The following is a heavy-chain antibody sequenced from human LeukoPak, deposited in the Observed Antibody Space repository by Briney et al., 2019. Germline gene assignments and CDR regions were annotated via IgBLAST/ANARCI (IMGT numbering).Heavy chain of an antibody. CDR2: IYNSGTT. V-gene: IGHV4-30-4*01. J-gene: IGHJ4*02. D-gene: IGHD5-12*01. CDR1: GGSIRSGDFY. CDR3: ALSGNHLGYHFDS. Sequence: SSETLSLTCTVSGGSIRSGDFYWSWIRQSPGKGLEWIGYIYNSGTTNYTPSLKSRLTISDDTSRNQFSLKLTSVTAADTAVYYCALSGNHLGYHFDSWGQGTLVSVSS.